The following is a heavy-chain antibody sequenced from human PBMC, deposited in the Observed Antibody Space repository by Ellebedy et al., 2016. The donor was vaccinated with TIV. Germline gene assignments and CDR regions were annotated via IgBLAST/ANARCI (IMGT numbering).Heavy chain of an antibody. Sequence: PGGSLRLSCAASAFSFSPQWMSWVRQAPGKGLVWVSGITGDGSVTNYADSVRGRFIISRDNAKNTLYLQMNSLGADDTAVYYCAREHWSSLPSWGQGTLVTVSS. CDR1: AFSFSPQW. D-gene: IGHD3-3*01. CDR3: AREHWSSLPS. J-gene: IGHJ5*02. V-gene: IGHV3-74*01. CDR2: ITGDGSVT.